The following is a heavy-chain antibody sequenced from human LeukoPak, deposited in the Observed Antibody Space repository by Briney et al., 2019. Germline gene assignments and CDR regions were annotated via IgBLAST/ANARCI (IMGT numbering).Heavy chain of an antibody. CDR2: ISYDGSNK. J-gene: IGHJ4*02. D-gene: IGHD1-14*01. CDR3: ASRVTGDFDY. CDR1: GFTFSSYG. Sequence: GRSLRLSCAASGFTFSSYGMHWVRQAPGKGLEWVAVISYDGSNKYYADSVKGRFTIPRDNSKNTLYLQMNSLRAEDTAVYYCASRVTGDFDYWGQGTLVTVSS. V-gene: IGHV3-30*03.